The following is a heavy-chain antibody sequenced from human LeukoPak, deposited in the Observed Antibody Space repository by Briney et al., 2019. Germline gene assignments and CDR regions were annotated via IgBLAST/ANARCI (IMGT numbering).Heavy chain of an antibody. D-gene: IGHD6-13*01. CDR3: ASDSSSWYNVRDY. J-gene: IGHJ4*02. CDR1: GGTFSSYA. Sequence: SVKVSCKAPGGTFSSYAISWVRQAPGQGLEWMGGIIPIFGTANYAQKFQGRVTITADESTSTAYMELSSLRSEDTAVYYCASDSSSWYNVRDYWGQGTLVTVSS. CDR2: IIPIFGTA. V-gene: IGHV1-69*13.